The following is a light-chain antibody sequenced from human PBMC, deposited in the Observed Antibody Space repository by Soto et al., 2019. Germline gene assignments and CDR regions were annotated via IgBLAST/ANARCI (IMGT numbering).Light chain of an antibody. CDR1: SSNIGSDY. V-gene: IGLV1-47*01. J-gene: IGLJ2*01. CDR3: AAWDDNLSGVV. CDR2: WNN. Sequence: QSVLTQPPSASGTPGQRVTFSCSGSSSNIGSDYVYWYQQLPGTAPRLLIYWNNQRPSGVPVRFSGSKSGTSASLAISGLRSEDEADYYCAAWDDNLSGVVFGGGTKVTVL.